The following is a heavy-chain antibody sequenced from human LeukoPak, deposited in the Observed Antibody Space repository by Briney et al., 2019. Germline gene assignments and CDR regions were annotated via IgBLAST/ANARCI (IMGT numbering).Heavy chain of an antibody. J-gene: IGHJ4*02. Sequence: SETLSLTCTVSGGSISSYYWSWIRQPAGKGLEWIGRIYTSGSTNYNPSLKSRVTMSVDTSKNQFSLKLSSVTAADTAVYYCAGIVVVPAATEHYFDYWGQGTLVTVSS. CDR2: IYTSGST. V-gene: IGHV4-4*07. CDR1: GGSISSYY. D-gene: IGHD2-2*01. CDR3: AGIVVVPAATEHYFDY.